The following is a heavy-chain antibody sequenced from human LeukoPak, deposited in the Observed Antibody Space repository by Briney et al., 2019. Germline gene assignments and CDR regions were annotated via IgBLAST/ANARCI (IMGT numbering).Heavy chain of an antibody. CDR1: GYSFTNYW. D-gene: IGHD2-15*01. CDR3: ARRLGYCSGGSCPYFDY. V-gene: IGHV5-51*01. Sequence: PGESLKISCKGSGYSFTNYWIGWVRQLPGKGLEWMGIIYPGDSDTRYSPSFQAQVTISADKSISTAYLQWSSLKASDTAMYYCARRLGYCSGGSCPYFDYWGREPWSPSPQ. CDR2: IYPGDSDT. J-gene: IGHJ4*02.